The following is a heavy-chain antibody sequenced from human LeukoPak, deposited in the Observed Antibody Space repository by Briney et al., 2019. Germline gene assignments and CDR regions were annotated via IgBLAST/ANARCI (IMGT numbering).Heavy chain of an antibody. CDR1: GFTFSSYE. CDR2: ISSSGSTI. D-gene: IGHD6-19*01. CDR3: AGPPQAGPFDY. Sequence: PGGSLRLSCAASGFTFSSYEMNWVRQAPGKGLEWVSYISSSGSTIYYADSVKGRFTISRDNAKNSLYLQMSSLRAEDTAVYYCAGPPQAGPFDYWGQGTLVTVSS. V-gene: IGHV3-48*03. J-gene: IGHJ4*02.